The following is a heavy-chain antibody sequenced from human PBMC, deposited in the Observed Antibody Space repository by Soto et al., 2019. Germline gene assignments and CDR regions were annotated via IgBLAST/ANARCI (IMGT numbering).Heavy chain of an antibody. J-gene: IGHJ3*02. CDR2: ISAYNGNT. CDR3: ARIMPNGYYYDSSGYDDAFDI. Sequence: ASVKVSCKASGYTFTSYGSSWVREAPGEGLEWMGWISAYNGNTNYAQKLQGRVTMTTDTSTSTAYMELRSLRSDDTAVYYCARIMPNGYYYDSSGYDDAFDIWGQGTMVTVSS. V-gene: IGHV1-18*04. CDR1: GYTFTSYG. D-gene: IGHD3-22*01.